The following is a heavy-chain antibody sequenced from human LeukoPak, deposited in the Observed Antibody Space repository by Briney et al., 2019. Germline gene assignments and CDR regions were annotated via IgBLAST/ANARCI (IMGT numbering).Heavy chain of an antibody. CDR1: GYTFTGYY. CDR3: ARDLRYSGSYYVAY. V-gene: IGHV1-2*02. J-gene: IGHJ4*02. D-gene: IGHD1-26*01. CDR2: INPNSGGT. Sequence: ASVKVYCKASGYTFTGYYIHWVRQAPGQGLEWMGWINPNSGGTNYAQKFQGRVTMTRDTSISTAYMELSRLRSDDTAVYYCARDLRYSGSYYVAYWGQGTLVTVSS.